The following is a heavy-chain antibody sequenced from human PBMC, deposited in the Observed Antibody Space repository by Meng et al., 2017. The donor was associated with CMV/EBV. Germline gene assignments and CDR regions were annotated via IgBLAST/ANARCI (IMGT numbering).Heavy chain of an antibody. V-gene: IGHV4-61*01. D-gene: IGHD3/OR15-3a*01. J-gene: IGHJ5*02. CDR2: IYYSGST. CDR3: ARVDFGGFDP. Sequence: SETLSLTCTVSGGSVSSGSYFWSWIRQPPGKGLEWIGYIYYSGSTNHNPSLKSRVTISVDTSKNQFSLRLTSVTAADTAVYYCARVDFGGFDPWGQGTLVTVSS. CDR1: GGSVSSGSYF.